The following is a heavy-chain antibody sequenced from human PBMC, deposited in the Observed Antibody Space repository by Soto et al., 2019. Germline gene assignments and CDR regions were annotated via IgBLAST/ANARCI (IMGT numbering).Heavy chain of an antibody. D-gene: IGHD6-6*01. Sequence: GGSLRLSCAASGFTFSNYNMNWVRQAPGKGLEWVSYISFSGNYIHYAESVKGRFTISRDNAKNSLFLQMNSLRADDTAVYYWGGAPSSGLRFLDSWGQGTLVTVSS. CDR3: GGAPSSGLRFLDS. CDR1: GFTFSNYN. CDR2: ISFSGNYI. V-gene: IGHV3-21*01. J-gene: IGHJ5*02.